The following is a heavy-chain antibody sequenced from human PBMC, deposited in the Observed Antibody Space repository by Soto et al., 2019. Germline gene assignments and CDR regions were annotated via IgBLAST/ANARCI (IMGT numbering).Heavy chain of an antibody. D-gene: IGHD6-19*01. Sequence: EVQLVESGGGLMQPGGSLRLSCAASGFTVSSNYMSWVRQAPGKGLEWVSVIYSGGSTYYGDSVKGRFTISRDNSKNTLYLQMNSLRAEDTAVYYCARLQWLAGFDPWGQGTLVTVSS. J-gene: IGHJ5*02. CDR3: ARLQWLAGFDP. CDR2: IYSGGST. CDR1: GFTVSSNY. V-gene: IGHV3-53*01.